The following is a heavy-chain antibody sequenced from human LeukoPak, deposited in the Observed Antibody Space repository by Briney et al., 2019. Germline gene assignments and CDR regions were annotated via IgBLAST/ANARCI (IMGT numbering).Heavy chain of an antibody. CDR2: ISGSGGST. D-gene: IGHD3-22*01. J-gene: IGHJ6*02. V-gene: IGHV3-23*01. Sequence: GGSLRLSCAASGFTFSSYAMSWVRQAPGKGLEWVSAISGSGGSTYYADSVKGRFTISRDNSKNTLYLQMNSLRAEDTAVYYCARVPIVVVTGYYYYYGMDVWGQGTTVTVSS. CDR3: ARVPIVVVTGYYYYYGMDV. CDR1: GFTFSSYA.